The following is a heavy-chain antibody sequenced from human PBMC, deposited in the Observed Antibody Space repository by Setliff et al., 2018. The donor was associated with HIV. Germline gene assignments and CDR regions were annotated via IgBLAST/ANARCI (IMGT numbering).Heavy chain of an antibody. CDR2: IYTSGST. Sequence: PSETLSLTCTVSGGSISSYYWSWIRQPAGKGLEWIGRIYTSGSTNYNPSLKSRATISVDTSKNHFSLKLTSLTAADTAVYYCARAQLPPTYIDVWGSGTTVTVSS. J-gene: IGHJ6*03. V-gene: IGHV4-4*07. D-gene: IGHD2-2*01. CDR1: GGSISSYY. CDR3: ARAQLPPTYIDV.